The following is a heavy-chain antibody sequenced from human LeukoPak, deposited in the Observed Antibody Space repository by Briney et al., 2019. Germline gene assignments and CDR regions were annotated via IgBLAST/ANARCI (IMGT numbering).Heavy chain of an antibody. Sequence: PGGSLRLSCAASGFTFSSYGMHWVRQAPGKGLEWVAFIRYDGSNKYYADSVKGRFTISRDNSKNTLYLQMNSLRAEDTAVYYCAKTYYDFWSGYWDAFDIWGQGTMVTVSS. D-gene: IGHD3-3*01. J-gene: IGHJ3*02. CDR3: AKTYYDFWSGYWDAFDI. CDR1: GFTFSSYG. V-gene: IGHV3-30*02. CDR2: IRYDGSNK.